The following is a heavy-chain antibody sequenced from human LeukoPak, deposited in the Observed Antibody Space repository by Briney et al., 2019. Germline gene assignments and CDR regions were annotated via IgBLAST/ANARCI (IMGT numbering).Heavy chain of an antibody. Sequence: GGSLRLSCAASGFSFDDYGMSWLRQAPGKGLEWVSVIYSGGSTYYADSVKGRFTISRDNSKNTLYLQVNSLRAEDTAVYYCATAPFLYDFWNGWFDPWGKGTLVTVSS. D-gene: IGHD3-3*01. CDR1: GFSFDDYG. CDR3: ATAPFLYDFWNGWFDP. CDR2: IYSGGST. V-gene: IGHV3-66*02. J-gene: IGHJ5*01.